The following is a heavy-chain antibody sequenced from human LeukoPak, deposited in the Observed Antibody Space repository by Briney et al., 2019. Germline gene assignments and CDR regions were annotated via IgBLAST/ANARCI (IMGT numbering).Heavy chain of an antibody. J-gene: IGHJ6*03. D-gene: IGHD4-17*01. CDR3: ARDNQGFRTTVTTRDFYYYYYMDV. Sequence: SETLSLTCAVYGGSFSGYYWSWIRQPPGKGLEWIGEINHSGSTNYNPSLKSRVTMSVDTSKNQFSLKLSAVTAADTAVYYCARDNQGFRTTVTTRDFYYYYYMDVWGKGTTVTISS. CDR2: INHSGST. V-gene: IGHV4-34*01. CDR1: GGSFSGYY.